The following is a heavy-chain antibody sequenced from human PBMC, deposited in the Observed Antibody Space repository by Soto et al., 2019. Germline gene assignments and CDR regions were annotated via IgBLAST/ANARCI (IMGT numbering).Heavy chain of an antibody. Sequence: QVQLVQSGVEVKKPGASVKVSCKASGYTFTDYAISWVRQAPGRGLEWMGWVNTYNGNTNYAQIFQGRVTMTTDTSTDTAYMGLRSLKSDDSAVYYCARDSQYSTSWQRFDSWGQGTLVTVSS. CDR3: ARDSQYSTSWQRFDS. J-gene: IGHJ4*02. D-gene: IGHD6-13*01. CDR1: GYTFTDYA. CDR2: VNTYNGNT. V-gene: IGHV1-18*01.